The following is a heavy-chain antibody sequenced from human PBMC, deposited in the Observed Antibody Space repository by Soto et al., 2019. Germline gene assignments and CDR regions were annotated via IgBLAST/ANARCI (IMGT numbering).Heavy chain of an antibody. CDR3: ARDGGLVGYSSSLDV. J-gene: IGHJ6*02. V-gene: IGHV3-33*01. D-gene: IGHD6-13*01. CDR2: IWYDGSNK. CDR1: GFTFSSYG. Sequence: PGESLSLSGAAAGFTFSSYGMHWVRQAPGKGLEWVAVIWYDGSNKYYADSVKGRFTISRDNSKNTLYLQMNSLRAEDTAVYYCARDGGLVGYSSSLDVWGQGTTVTVSS.